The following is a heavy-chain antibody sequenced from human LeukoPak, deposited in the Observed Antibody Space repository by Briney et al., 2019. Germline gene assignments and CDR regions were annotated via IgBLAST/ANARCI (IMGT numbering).Heavy chain of an antibody. V-gene: IGHV3-21*01. D-gene: IGHD3-10*01. J-gene: IGHJ4*02. CDR1: GFTFSSYR. Sequence: GGSLRLSCAASGFTFSSYRMNWVRQAPGKGLEWVSSISSSSSYIYYADSVKGRFTISRDNAKNSLYLQMNSLRAEDTAVYYCARGRLYYYAFDYWGQGTLVTVSS. CDR2: ISSSSSYI. CDR3: ARGRLYYYAFDY.